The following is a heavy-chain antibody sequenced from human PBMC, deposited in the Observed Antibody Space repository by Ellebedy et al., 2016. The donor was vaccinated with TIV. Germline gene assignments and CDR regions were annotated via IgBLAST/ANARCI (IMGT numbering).Heavy chain of an antibody. V-gene: IGHV1-69*06. CDR3: ARSSLAAAGSQLSTFDP. Sequence: SVKVSXKASGGTFSSYAISWVRQAPGQGLEWMGGIIPIFGTANYAQKFQGRVTITADKSTSTAYMELSSLRSEDTAVYYCARSSLAAAGSQLSTFDPWGQGTLVTVSS. CDR1: GGTFSSYA. J-gene: IGHJ5*02. CDR2: IIPIFGTA. D-gene: IGHD6-13*01.